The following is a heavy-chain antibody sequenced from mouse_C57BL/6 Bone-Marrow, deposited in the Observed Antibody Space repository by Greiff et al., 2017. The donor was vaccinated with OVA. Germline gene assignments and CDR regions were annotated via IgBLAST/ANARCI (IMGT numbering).Heavy chain of an antibody. D-gene: IGHD3-2*02. V-gene: IGHV1-75*01. Sequence: QVQLKQSGPELVKPGASVKISCKASGYTFTDYYINWVKQRPGQGLEWIGWIFPGSGSTYYNEKFKGKATLTVDKSSSTAYMLLSSLTSEDSAVYFCATRDSSGSGYYFDYWGQGTTLTVSS. J-gene: IGHJ2*01. CDR3: ATRDSSGSGYYFDY. CDR1: GYTFTDYY. CDR2: IFPGSGST.